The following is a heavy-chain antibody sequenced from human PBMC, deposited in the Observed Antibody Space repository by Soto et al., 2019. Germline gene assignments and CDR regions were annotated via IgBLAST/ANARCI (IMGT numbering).Heavy chain of an antibody. V-gene: IGHV3-30*03. D-gene: IGHD3-3*01. CDR3: ATIIPASVWVYFDY. Sequence: PGGSLSLSCAASGFTFSSYGMHWVRQAPGKGLEWVAVISYDGSNKYYADSVKGRFTISRDNSKNTLYLQMNSLRAEDTAVYYCATIIPASVWVYFDYWGQGTLVTVSS. CDR2: ISYDGSNK. J-gene: IGHJ4*02. CDR1: GFTFSSYG.